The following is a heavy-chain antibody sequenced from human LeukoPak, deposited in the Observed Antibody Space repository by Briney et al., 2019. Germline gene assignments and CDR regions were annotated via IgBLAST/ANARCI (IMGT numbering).Heavy chain of an antibody. CDR1: GYSISSGYY. CDR3: ARVNNWFDP. J-gene: IGHJ5*02. Sequence: PSETLSLTCAVSGYSISSGYYWGWIRQPPGKGLEWIGEIDHSGFPNYNPSLKSRFTISVDTSKNQFSLKLSSVTAADTAVYYCARVNNWFDPWGQGTLVTVSS. CDR2: IDHSGFP. V-gene: IGHV4-38-2*01.